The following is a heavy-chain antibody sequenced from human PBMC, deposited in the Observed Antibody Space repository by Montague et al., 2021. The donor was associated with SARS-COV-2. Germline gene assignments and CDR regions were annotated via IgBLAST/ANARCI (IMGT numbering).Heavy chain of an antibody. Sequence: PALVKPTQTLTLTCTFSGFSLSTSGMCVSWIRQPPGKALEWLALIDWDDDKYYSTSPKTRLTISKDTSKNQVVLTMTNMDPVDTATYYCARMTTVTYPYYYYYGMDVWGQGTTVTVSS. J-gene: IGHJ6*02. D-gene: IGHD4-17*01. CDR3: ARMTTVTYPYYYYYGMDV. CDR2: IDWDDDK. V-gene: IGHV2-70*01. CDR1: GFSLSTSGMC.